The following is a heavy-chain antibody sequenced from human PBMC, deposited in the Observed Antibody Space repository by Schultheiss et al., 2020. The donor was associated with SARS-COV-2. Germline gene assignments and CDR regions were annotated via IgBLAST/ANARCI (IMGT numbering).Heavy chain of an antibody. Sequence: ASVKVSCKASGYTFTSYDINWVRQATGQGLEWMGWMNPNSGNTGYAQKFQGRVTMTRNTSISTAYMELSRLRSDDTAVYYCARDPSGSYSSFGAFDIWGQGTMVTVSS. D-gene: IGHD1-26*01. V-gene: IGHV1-8*01. J-gene: IGHJ3*02. CDR3: ARDPSGSYSSFGAFDI. CDR2: MNPNSGNT. CDR1: GYTFTSYD.